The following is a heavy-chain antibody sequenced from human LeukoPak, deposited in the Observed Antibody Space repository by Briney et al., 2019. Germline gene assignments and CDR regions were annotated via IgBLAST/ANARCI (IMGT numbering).Heavy chain of an antibody. D-gene: IGHD3-10*01. Sequence: SETLSLTCAVSGGSISSGGYSWSWIRQPPGKGLEWIGYIYYSGSTNYNPSLKSRVTISVDTSKNQFSLKLSSVTAADTAVYYCGGGNYGSGSPRIDYWGQGTLVTVSS. CDR1: GGSISSGGYS. V-gene: IGHV4-61*08. CDR3: GGGNYGSGSPRIDY. J-gene: IGHJ4*02. CDR2: IYYSGST.